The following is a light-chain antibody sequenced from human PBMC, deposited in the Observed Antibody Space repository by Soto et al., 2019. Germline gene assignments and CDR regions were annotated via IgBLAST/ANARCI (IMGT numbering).Light chain of an antibody. CDR3: QKYTCPLRT. V-gene: IGKV1-39*01. CDR1: QNIRTH. Sequence: DDKLTKSPSAQSATIGDRVTITCRTSQNIRTHLNWYQLKPGKGPRLLISGASNLEYGVSSRFTGSGSGTDFTLTISSLQPEDVATYFCQKYTCPLRTFGQVTKVAIK. CDR2: GAS. J-gene: IGKJ1*01.